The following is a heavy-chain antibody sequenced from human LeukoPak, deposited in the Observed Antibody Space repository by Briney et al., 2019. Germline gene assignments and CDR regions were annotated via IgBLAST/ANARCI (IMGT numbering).Heavy chain of an antibody. CDR2: IHHDGSNK. V-gene: IGHV3-30*02. J-gene: IGHJ4*02. CDR1: GFTFSSYG. CDR3: AKRYDTNDIDY. D-gene: IGHD3-22*01. Sequence: GGSLRLSCAASGFTFSSYGMHWVRQAPGKGLDWVAFIHHDGSNKYYADSVKGRFTISRDNSKNTLYLQMNSLRAEDTAVYYCAKRYDTNDIDYWGQGTLVTVSS.